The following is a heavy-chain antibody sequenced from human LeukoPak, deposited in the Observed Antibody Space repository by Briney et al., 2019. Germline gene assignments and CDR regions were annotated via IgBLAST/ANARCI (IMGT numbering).Heavy chain of an antibody. Sequence: ASVKVSCKASVYTFTSYYMHWVRQAPGQGLEWMGIINPSGGSTSYAQKFQGRVTMTRDTSTSTVYMELSSLRSEDTAVYYCARVGTVVTFAFDIWGQGTMVTVSS. CDR3: ARVGTVVTFAFDI. CDR2: INPSGGST. V-gene: IGHV1-46*03. J-gene: IGHJ3*02. D-gene: IGHD4-23*01. CDR1: VYTFTSYY.